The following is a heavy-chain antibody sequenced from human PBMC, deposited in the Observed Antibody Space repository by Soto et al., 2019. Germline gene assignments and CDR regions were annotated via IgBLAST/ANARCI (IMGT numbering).Heavy chain of an antibody. J-gene: IGHJ4*02. D-gene: IGHD1-26*01. CDR1: GASITYGGYS. CDR2: INHLETT. Sequence: SETLSLTCTVSGASITYGGYSWSWIRQTPGKGLEWIGYINHLETTFYNPSFESRLTLSIDRTKNQFSLNLNSMSAADRAVYFCARGGGSDSFDYWGQGLLVTVSS. V-gene: IGHV4-30-2*01. CDR3: ARGGGSDSFDY.